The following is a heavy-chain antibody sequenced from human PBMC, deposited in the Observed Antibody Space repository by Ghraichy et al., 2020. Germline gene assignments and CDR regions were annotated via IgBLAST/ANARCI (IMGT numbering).Heavy chain of an antibody. Sequence: SETLSLTCTVSGGSISSYYWSWIRQPPGKGLEWIGYIYYSGSTNYNPSLKSRVTISVDTSKNQFSLKLSSVTAADTAVYYCARGEYCSGGSCYLAHPYWYFDLWGRGTLVTVSS. J-gene: IGHJ2*01. CDR3: ARGEYCSGGSCYLAHPYWYFDL. V-gene: IGHV4-59*01. D-gene: IGHD2-15*01. CDR2: IYYSGST. CDR1: GGSISSYY.